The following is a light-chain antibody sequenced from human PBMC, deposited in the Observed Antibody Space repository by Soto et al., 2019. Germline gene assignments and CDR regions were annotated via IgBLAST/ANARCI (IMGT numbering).Light chain of an antibody. CDR1: QSVTNSF. CDR2: GAS. V-gene: IGKV3D-20*02. J-gene: IGKJ3*01. Sequence: EIVLAQSPGTLSLSPGERATLSCRASQSVTNSFLAWYQQKPGQAPRLLIYGASRRATGIPDRFTGSGSGTDFTLTISRLEPEDFAVYYCQQRSNWPTFGPGTKVDIK. CDR3: QQRSNWPT.